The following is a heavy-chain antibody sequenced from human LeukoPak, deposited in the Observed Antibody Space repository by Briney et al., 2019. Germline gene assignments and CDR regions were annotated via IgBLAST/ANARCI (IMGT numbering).Heavy chain of an antibody. CDR2: IYSGGST. V-gene: IGHV3-66*01. J-gene: IGHJ4*02. CDR3: ARESPTMVRGVIRSGY. CDR1: GFTFSSYS. D-gene: IGHD3-10*01. Sequence: GGSLRLSCAASGFTFSSYSMNWVRQAPGKGLEWVSVIYSGGSTYYADSVKGRFTISRDNSKNTLYLQMNSLRAEDTAVYYCARESPTMVRGVIRSGYWGQGTLVTVSS.